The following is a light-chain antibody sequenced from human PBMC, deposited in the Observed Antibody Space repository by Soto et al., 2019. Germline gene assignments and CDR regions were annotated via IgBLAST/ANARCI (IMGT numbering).Light chain of an antibody. CDR1: QGISNY. Sequence: DIQMTQSPSSLSASVGDRVTITCRASQGISNYFAWYQQKPGKVPKLLIYAASTLHSGVASRFSGSGSGTDITLTISSLQLEHVATYYCQKYNCAISFNFGPGTKVDIK. CDR2: AAS. V-gene: IGKV1-27*01. J-gene: IGKJ3*01. CDR3: QKYNCAISFN.